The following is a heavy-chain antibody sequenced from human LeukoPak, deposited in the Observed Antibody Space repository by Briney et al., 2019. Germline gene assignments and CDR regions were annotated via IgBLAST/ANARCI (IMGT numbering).Heavy chain of an antibody. V-gene: IGHV4-34*01. CDR2: INHSGST. D-gene: IGHD4-17*01. J-gene: IGHJ5*02. CDR3: AMDYGDYAVNWFDP. CDR1: GGSFSGYY. Sequence: PAETLSLTCAVYGGSFSGYYWSWIRQPPGKGLEWIGEINHSGSTNYNPSLKSRVTISVDTSKNQFSLKLSSVTAADTAVYYCAMDYGDYAVNWFDPWGQGTLVTVSS.